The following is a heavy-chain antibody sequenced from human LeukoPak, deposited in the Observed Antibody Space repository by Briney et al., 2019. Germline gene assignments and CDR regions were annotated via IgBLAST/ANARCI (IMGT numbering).Heavy chain of an antibody. CDR3: AREQNLSGASYGVDY. V-gene: IGHV4-59*12. D-gene: IGHD5-18*01. CDR1: SGSISSYY. Sequence: SETLSLTCTVSSGSISSYYWSWIRQPPGKGLEWIGYIYYSGSTNYNPSLKSRVTISIDTSKNQFSLKLSSVTAADTAVYYCAREQNLSGASYGVDYWGQGTLVTVSP. CDR2: IYYSGST. J-gene: IGHJ4*02.